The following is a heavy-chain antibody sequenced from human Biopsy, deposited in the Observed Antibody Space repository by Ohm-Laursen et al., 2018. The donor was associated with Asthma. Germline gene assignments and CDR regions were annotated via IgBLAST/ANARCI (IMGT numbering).Heavy chain of an antibody. CDR1: GFTFSSYS. J-gene: IGHJ4*02. V-gene: IGHV3-21*01. Sequence: SLRLSCAASGFTFSSYSMNWVRQAPGKGLEWVSSISSSSSYIYYADSVKGRFTISRDNAKNSLYLQVNSLRAEDTAVYYCARVWQLATLDYWGQGTLVTVSS. D-gene: IGHD6-13*01. CDR2: ISSSSSYI. CDR3: ARVWQLATLDY.